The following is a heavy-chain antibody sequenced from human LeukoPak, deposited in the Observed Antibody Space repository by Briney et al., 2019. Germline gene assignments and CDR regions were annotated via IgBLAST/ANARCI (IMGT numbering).Heavy chain of an antibody. CDR3: ASEGTTGTTWGPDY. CDR1: RFTFNTYW. J-gene: IGHJ4*02. D-gene: IGHD1-1*01. Sequence: PGGSLRLSCAASRFTFNTYWMHWVRQAPGKGLVWVSRIDSDGYSTAYADSVKGRFTISRDNAKNTLYLQMNSLRAEDTAAYYCASEGTTGTTWGPDYWGQGTLVTVSS. V-gene: IGHV3-74*01. CDR2: IDSDGYST.